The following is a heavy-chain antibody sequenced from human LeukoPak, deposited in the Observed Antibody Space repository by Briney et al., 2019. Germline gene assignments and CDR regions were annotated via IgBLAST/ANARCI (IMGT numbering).Heavy chain of an antibody. D-gene: IGHD4-17*01. Sequence: ASVKVSCKASGYTFTGYYMHWVRQAPGKGLEWMGGFDPEDGETIYAQKFQGRVTMTEDTSTDTAYMELSSLRSEDTAVYYCATTDYGDLWQVRYWGQGTLVTVSS. CDR1: GYTFTGYY. V-gene: IGHV1-24*01. CDR2: FDPEDGET. CDR3: ATTDYGDLWQVRY. J-gene: IGHJ4*02.